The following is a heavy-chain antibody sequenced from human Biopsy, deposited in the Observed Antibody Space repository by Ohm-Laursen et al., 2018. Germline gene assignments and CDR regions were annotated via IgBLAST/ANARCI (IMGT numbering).Heavy chain of an antibody. Sequence: GSSVKVSCKASGYMFLRYYIHWVRQAPGKGLEWMGIIAPRGSDATYAQKFQGRLIMTTDTSTATVYMQLGNLTSEDTAAYFCARDRIELEATPTNADYYYFGMDVWGQGTTVTVS. D-gene: IGHD1-26*01. CDR3: ARDRIELEATPTNADYYYFGMDV. CDR1: GYMFLRYY. J-gene: IGHJ6*02. CDR2: IAPRGSDA. V-gene: IGHV1-46*01.